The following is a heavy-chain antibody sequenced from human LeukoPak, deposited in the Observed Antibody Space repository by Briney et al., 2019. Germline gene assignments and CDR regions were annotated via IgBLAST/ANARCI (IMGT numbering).Heavy chain of an antibody. CDR2: ISVYNGNT. D-gene: IGHD4-17*01. V-gene: IGHV1-18*01. CDR1: GYTFTSYG. J-gene: IGHJ6*02. Sequence: ASVKVSCKASGYTFTSYGISWVRQAPGQGLEWMGWISVYNGNTNYAQRLQGRVTMTTDTSTSTAYMELRSLRSDDTAVYYCARGGGQNNDYGDYYYYYGMGVWGQGTTVTVSS. CDR3: ARGGGQNNDYGDYYYYYGMGV.